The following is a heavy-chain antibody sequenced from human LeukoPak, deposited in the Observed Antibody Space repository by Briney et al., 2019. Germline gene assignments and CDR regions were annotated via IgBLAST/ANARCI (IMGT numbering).Heavy chain of an antibody. Sequence: SETLSLTCTVSVGSISSYYSSWIRHPPGEGLEWIGYIYYRDTTIYSLSLKSRVIISVDTSKNQFSLKLSSVTAANTAVYYWARHLTYGPGGMNVWGQGTTVTVSS. CDR1: VGSISSYY. CDR3: ARHLTYGPGGMNV. CDR2: IYYRDTT. V-gene: IGHV4-59*08. J-gene: IGHJ6*02. D-gene: IGHD3-10*01.